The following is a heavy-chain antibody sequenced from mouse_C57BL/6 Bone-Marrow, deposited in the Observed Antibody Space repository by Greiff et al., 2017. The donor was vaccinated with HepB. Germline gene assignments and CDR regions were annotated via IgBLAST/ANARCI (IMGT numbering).Heavy chain of an antibody. CDR1: GFTFSSYA. D-gene: IGHD1-1*01. Sequence: EVKLMESGEGLVKPGGSLKLSCAASGFTFSSYAMSWVRQTPEKRLEWFAYISSGGDYIYYADTVKGRFTISRDNARNTLYLQMSSLKSEDTAMYYCTRDPTYYYGSRAWFAYWGQGTLVTVSA. CDR2: ISSGGDYI. J-gene: IGHJ3*01. V-gene: IGHV5-9-1*02. CDR3: TRDPTYYYGSRAWFAY.